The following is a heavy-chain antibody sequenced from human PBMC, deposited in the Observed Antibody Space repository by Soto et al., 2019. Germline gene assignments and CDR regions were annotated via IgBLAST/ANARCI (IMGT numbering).Heavy chain of an antibody. CDR1: GFTFSSYA. V-gene: IGHV3-23*01. CDR3: AKVDPGIVPAAMSYYYYYYYMDV. CDR2: ISGSGGGT. D-gene: IGHD2-2*01. Sequence: HPGGSLRLSCAASGFTFSSYAMTWVRQAPGKGLEWVSVISGSGGGTYYADSVKGRFTISRDNSKNTMYLQMNSLSADDTAIYYCAKVDPGIVPAAMSYYYYYYYMDVWGKGTTVTVSS. J-gene: IGHJ6*03.